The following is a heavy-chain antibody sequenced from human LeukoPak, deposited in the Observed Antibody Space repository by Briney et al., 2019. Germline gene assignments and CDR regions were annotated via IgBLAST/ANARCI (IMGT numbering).Heavy chain of an antibody. CDR3: ARDAEQYHSSGYYLGALDI. J-gene: IGHJ3*02. CDR2: ISSSSSYI. D-gene: IGHD3-22*01. V-gene: IGHV3-21*01. CDR1: GFIFSNYK. Sequence: GGSLILSCAASGFIFSNYKMNWVRQAPGKGLEWVSFISSSSSYIYYADSVKGRFTISRDNAKNSLYLQMNSLRAEDTAVYYCARDAEQYHSSGYYLGALDIWGQGTVVTVSS.